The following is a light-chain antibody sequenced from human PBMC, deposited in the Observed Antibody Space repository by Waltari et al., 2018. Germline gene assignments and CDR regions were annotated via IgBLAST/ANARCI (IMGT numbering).Light chain of an antibody. CDR3: QQYNSFPPT. Sequence: DIQMTQSPSSLSPSVGDRVIITCRARQAINTFLAWFQQKPGKAPRSLIYAASTLQSGVSSNFSGSGSGTNFTLTISSLQPEDCATYYCQQYNSFPPTFGGGTRMEI. CDR2: AAS. J-gene: IGKJ4*01. V-gene: IGKV1-16*02. CDR1: QAINTF.